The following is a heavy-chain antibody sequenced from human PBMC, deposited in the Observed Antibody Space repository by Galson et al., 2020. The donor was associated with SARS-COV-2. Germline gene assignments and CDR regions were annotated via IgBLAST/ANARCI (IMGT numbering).Heavy chain of an antibody. J-gene: IGHJ4*02. D-gene: IGHD3-22*01. CDR2: ISSIGSNI. V-gene: IGHV3-11*01. CDR1: GFTFSDYY. Sequence: GGSLRLSCAASGFTFSDYYMSWIRQAPGKGLEWVSYISSIGSNIYYADSVKGRFTISRDNAKNSLYLQMNSLRAEDTAVYYCARVQYYYDSSGPGFDYWGQGTLVTVSA. CDR3: ARVQYYYDSSGPGFDY.